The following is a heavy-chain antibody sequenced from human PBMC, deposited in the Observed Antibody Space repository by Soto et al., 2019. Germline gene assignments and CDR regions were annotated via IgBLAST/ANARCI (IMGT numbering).Heavy chain of an antibody. CDR3: AREFSNSPEAFDS. J-gene: IGHJ4*02. Sequence: SETLSLTCTVSGGSVNSDNFYWRWIRQPPGRGLEWIGYIYYTGSTNYNLSLKSRVTISIDKSRNQFSLKLSSVTAADTAVYYGAREFSNSPEAFDSWGQGSLVTVSS. V-gene: IGHV4-61*01. CDR2: IYYTGST. D-gene: IGHD6-6*01. CDR1: GGSVNSDNFY.